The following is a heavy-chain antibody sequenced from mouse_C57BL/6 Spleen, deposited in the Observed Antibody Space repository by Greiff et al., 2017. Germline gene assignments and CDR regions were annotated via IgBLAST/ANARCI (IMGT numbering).Heavy chain of an antibody. J-gene: IGHJ2*01. CDR2: ISYDGSN. Sequence: LQESGPGLVKPSQSLSLTCSVTGYSITSGYYWNWIRQFPGNKLEWMGYISYDGSNNYNPSLKNRISITRDTSKNQFFLKLNSVTTEDTATYYCARAYLNWDFDYWGQGTTLTVSS. CDR1: GYSITSGYY. V-gene: IGHV3-6*01. D-gene: IGHD4-1*01. CDR3: ARAYLNWDFDY.